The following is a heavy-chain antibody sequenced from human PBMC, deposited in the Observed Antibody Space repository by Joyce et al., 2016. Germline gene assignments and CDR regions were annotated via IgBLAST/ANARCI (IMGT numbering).Heavy chain of an antibody. V-gene: IGHV4-34*01. CDR2: VNDRGRP. D-gene: IGHD3-10*01. CDR3: ARARRGIILARGEMGEYLQH. Sequence: QVQLQEWGAGLLKPSETLSLTCAVYGGSLSGYYWSWIRQAPGLGLEWIGEVNDRGRPNYNPPLKSRATTSMDTSKNPFSLRLTTVTAADTAVYFCARARRGIILARGEMGEYLQHWGRGTVVIVSS. CDR1: GGSLSGYY. J-gene: IGHJ1*01.